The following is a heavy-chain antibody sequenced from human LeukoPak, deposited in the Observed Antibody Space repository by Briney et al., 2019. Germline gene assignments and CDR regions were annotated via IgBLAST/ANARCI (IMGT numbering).Heavy chain of an antibody. V-gene: IGHV4-39*07. Sequence: PSETLSLTCTVSGDSITNNNCYWGWVRQPPGKGLEWIASTYYSGSSYYNPSLKSRVTMSVDTSKNQFSLKLSSATAADTAVYYCVRLDYSNFFDYWGQGNLVTVSS. D-gene: IGHD4-11*01. J-gene: IGHJ4*02. CDR3: VRLDYSNFFDY. CDR2: TYYSGSS. CDR1: GDSITNNNCY.